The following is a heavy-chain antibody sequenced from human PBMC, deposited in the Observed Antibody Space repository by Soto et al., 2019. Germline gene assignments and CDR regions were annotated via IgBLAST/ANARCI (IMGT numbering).Heavy chain of an antibody. Sequence: GGSLRLSCAASGFTFSDYYMSWIRQAPGKGLEWVSYISSSSSYTNYADSVKGRFTISRDNAKNSLYLQMNSLRAEDTAVYYCARVYGGSSWYEIGYYYYYYGMDVWGQGTTVTVSS. CDR3: ARVYGGSSWYEIGYYYYYYGMDV. V-gene: IGHV3-11*05. D-gene: IGHD6-13*01. CDR2: ISSSSSYT. CDR1: GFTFSDYY. J-gene: IGHJ6*02.